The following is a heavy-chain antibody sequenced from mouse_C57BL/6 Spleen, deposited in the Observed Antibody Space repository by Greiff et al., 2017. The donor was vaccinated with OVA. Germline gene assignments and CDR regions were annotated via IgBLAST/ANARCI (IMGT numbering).Heavy chain of an antibody. Sequence: EVQLQQSGPELVKPGASVKISCKASGYTFTDYYMNWVKQSHGQSLEWIGDINPNNGGTSYNQKFKGKATLTVDKSSSTAYMELRSLTSEDSAVYYCARGYSNSDYAMDYWGQGTSVTVSS. J-gene: IGHJ4*01. CDR2: INPNNGGT. V-gene: IGHV1-26*01. CDR3: ARGYSNSDYAMDY. D-gene: IGHD2-5*01. CDR1: GYTFTDYY.